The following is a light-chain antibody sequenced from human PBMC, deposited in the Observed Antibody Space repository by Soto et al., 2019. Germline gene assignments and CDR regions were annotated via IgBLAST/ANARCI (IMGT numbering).Light chain of an antibody. CDR2: DVS. J-gene: IGLJ2*01. V-gene: IGLV2-14*01. Sequence: QSVLTQPASVSGSPGQSITISFTGTSSDVGGYNYVSWYQQHPGKAPKLMIYDVSNRPSGVSNRFSGSKSGNTASLTISGLQAEDEADYYCSSYTSSSTVVFGGGTKVTV. CDR1: SSDVGGYNY. CDR3: SSYTSSSTVV.